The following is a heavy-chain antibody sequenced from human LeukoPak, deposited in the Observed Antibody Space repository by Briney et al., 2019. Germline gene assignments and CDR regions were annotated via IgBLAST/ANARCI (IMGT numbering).Heavy chain of an antibody. CDR1: GGSISSDY. J-gene: IGHJ4*02. V-gene: IGHV4-59*01. D-gene: IGHD1-26*01. Sequence: SETLSLTCTVSGGSISSDYWSWIRQPPGKGLEWIGYIYYSGSTNYNPSLKSRVTISVDTSKNQFSLKLSSVTAADTAVYYCARAGFGGSYRGFDYWGQGTLVTVSS. CDR2: IYYSGST. CDR3: ARAGFGGSYRGFDY.